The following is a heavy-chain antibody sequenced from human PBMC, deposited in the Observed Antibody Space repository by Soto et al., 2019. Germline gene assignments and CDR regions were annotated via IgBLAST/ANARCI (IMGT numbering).Heavy chain of an antibody. Sequence: SETLSLTCAVYGGSFSGYYWTWIRQPPGTGLEWIGEINHSGSTNYNPSLKSRVTISVDTSKNQFSLKLTSVTAADTAVYYCAREMITMVREVLYYYGMGVWGQGTTVTVSS. J-gene: IGHJ6*02. D-gene: IGHD3-10*01. V-gene: IGHV4-34*01. CDR2: INHSGST. CDR1: GGSFSGYY. CDR3: AREMITMVREVLYYYGMGV.